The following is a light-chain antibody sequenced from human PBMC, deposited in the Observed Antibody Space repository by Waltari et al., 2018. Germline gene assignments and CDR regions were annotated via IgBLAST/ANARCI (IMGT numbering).Light chain of an antibody. J-gene: IGKJ1*01. Sequence: EIVLPQSPGPLLLSPGETATLSCRASLGVGKYLAWYQQRPGQAPRLLLYHTSIRASGIPDRFSGSGYGTDFSLTISRLEPEDFAVYYCQKYDFLPATFGQGTTVEIK. V-gene: IGKV3-20*01. CDR2: HTS. CDR3: QKYDFLPAT. CDR1: LGVGKY.